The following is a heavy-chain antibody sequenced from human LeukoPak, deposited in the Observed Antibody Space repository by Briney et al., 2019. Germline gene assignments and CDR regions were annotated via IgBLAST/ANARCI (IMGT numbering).Heavy chain of an antibody. V-gene: IGHV3-21*01. Sequence: NPGGSLRLSCAASGFTFSRSTMDWVRRAPGKGLEWVSSISGTSGYIYYADSVKGRFTISRDNTKNSLYLQLNSLRVEDTAVYYCAKDLYRRQHLGLFDSWGQGTLVTVSS. CDR2: ISGTSGYI. J-gene: IGHJ4*02. CDR1: GFTFSRST. CDR3: AKDLYRRQHLGLFDS. D-gene: IGHD6-13*01.